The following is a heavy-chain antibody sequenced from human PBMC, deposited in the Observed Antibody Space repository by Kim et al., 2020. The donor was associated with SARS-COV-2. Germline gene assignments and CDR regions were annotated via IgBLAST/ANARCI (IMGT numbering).Heavy chain of an antibody. J-gene: IGHJ5*02. Sequence: DSVKGRFTISRDDAKSSQYLQMNSLRDEDTAVYYCARVRAAAGRGWFYPWGQGTLVTVSS. CDR3: ARVRAAAGRGWFYP. D-gene: IGHD6-13*01. V-gene: IGHV3-48*02.